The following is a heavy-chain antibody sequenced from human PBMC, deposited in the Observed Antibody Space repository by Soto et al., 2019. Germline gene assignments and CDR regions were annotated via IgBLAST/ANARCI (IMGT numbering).Heavy chain of an antibody. CDR1: GGSISSSSYY. CDR3: ARLTKYCSSTSCYNRYYYYYYYYMDV. J-gene: IGHJ6*03. Sequence: SETLSLTCTVSGGSISSSSYYWGWIRHPPGKGLEWIGSIYYSGSTYYNPSLKSRVTISVDTSKNQFSLKLSSVTAADTAVYYCARLTKYCSSTSCYNRYYYYYYYYMDVWGKGTTVTVSS. D-gene: IGHD2-2*02. V-gene: IGHV4-39*01. CDR2: IYYSGST.